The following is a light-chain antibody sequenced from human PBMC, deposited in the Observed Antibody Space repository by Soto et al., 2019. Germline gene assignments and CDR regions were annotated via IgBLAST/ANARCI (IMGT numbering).Light chain of an antibody. J-gene: IGLJ2*01. CDR3: CSYAGSRTFVV. V-gene: IGLV2-23*02. Sequence: QSALTQPASVSGSPGQSITFSCTGTSSDVGSYNLVSWYQQHPGKAPKFIIYEVTKRPSGVSNRFSGSKSGNTASLTISGLQAEDEADYYCCSYAGSRTFVVFGGGTKLTVL. CDR2: EVT. CDR1: SSDVGSYNL.